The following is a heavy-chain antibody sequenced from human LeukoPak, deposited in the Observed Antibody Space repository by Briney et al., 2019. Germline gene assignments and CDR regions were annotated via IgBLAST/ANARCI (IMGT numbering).Heavy chain of an antibody. CDR1: GDSIINSYF. CDR2: MYYKGST. CDR3: ARDPYSSSWKNWFDP. V-gene: IGHV4-39*07. D-gene: IGHD6-13*01. Sequence: SETLSLTCSVSGDSIINSYFWAWIRPPPGKGLEGSGSMYYKGSTYYNLSLKSRVTISVDTSKNQFSLKLNSVTAADTAVYYCARDPYSSSWKNWFDPWGQGILVTVSS. J-gene: IGHJ5*02.